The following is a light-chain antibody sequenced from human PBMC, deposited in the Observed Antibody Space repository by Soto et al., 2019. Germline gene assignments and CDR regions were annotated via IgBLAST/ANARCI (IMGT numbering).Light chain of an antibody. CDR3: QQYSTSPPT. Sequence: EIVLTQSPGTLSLSPGETATLSCRASQSVISTYLAWYQQKPGQAPGLLLYGASNRASGIPDRFAGSGSGTDFTLTISRLEPEDFAVYYCQQYSTSPPTFGGGTKVDIK. V-gene: IGKV3-20*01. J-gene: IGKJ4*01. CDR1: QSVISTY. CDR2: GAS.